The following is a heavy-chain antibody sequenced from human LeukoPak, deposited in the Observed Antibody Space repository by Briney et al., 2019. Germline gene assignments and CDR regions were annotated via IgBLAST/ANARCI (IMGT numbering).Heavy chain of an antibody. J-gene: IGHJ6*03. Sequence: SETLSLTCTVSGGSISSYYWSWIRQPAGKGLESIGHISTSGSTNYNPSLKSRVTMSVDTSKNQFSLKLSSVTAADTAVYYCARGSVHDFWSGYLRNYYYMDVWGKGTTVTVSS. CDR2: ISTSGST. V-gene: IGHV4-4*07. CDR3: ARGSVHDFWSGYLRNYYYMDV. D-gene: IGHD3-3*01. CDR1: GGSISSYY.